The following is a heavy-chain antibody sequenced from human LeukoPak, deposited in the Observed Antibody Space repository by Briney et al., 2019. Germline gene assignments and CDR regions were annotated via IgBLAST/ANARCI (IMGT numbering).Heavy chain of an antibody. CDR2: INPNSGGT. D-gene: IGHD3-22*01. V-gene: IGHV1-2*06. CDR1: GYTFIGYY. J-gene: IGHJ4*02. Sequence: ASVKVSCKASGYTFIGYYMHWVRQAPGQGLEWMGRINPNSGGTNYAQKFQGRVTMTRDTSISTAYMELSRLRSDDTAVYYCARNYYDSSGYERGFDYWGQGTLVTVSS. CDR3: ARNYYDSSGYERGFDY.